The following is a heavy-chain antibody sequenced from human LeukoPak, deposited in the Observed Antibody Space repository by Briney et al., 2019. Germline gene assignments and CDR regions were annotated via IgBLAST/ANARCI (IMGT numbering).Heavy chain of an antibody. D-gene: IGHD3-22*01. V-gene: IGHV3-20*04. Sequence: PGGSLRLSCAASGFTFSSYAMSWVRQAPGKGLEWVSGINWNGGSTDYADSVKGRFTISRDNAKNSLYLQMNSLRAEDTALYYCARDVYYDSSWAGGWFDPWGQGTLVTVSS. J-gene: IGHJ5*02. CDR2: INWNGGST. CDR1: GFTFSSYA. CDR3: ARDVYYDSSWAGGWFDP.